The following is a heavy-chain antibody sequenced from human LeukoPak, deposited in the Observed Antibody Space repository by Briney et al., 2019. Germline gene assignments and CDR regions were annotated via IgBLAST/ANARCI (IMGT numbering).Heavy chain of an antibody. CDR3: ASSYCSGGHCYPQQTVYYFDF. CDR1: GYTFTSYY. Sequence: ASVKVSCKASGYTFTSYYMHWVRQAPGQGLEWMGWINTNTGNPTYAQDFTGRFVFSLDTSVSTAYLQISSLKAEDTAVYYCASSYCSGGHCYPQQTVYYFDFWGQGTLVTVSS. V-gene: IGHV7-4-1*02. CDR2: INTNTGNP. D-gene: IGHD2-15*01. J-gene: IGHJ4*02.